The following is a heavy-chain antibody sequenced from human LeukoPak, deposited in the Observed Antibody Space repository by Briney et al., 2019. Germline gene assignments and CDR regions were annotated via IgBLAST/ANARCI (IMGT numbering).Heavy chain of an antibody. CDR1: GYTFTSYD. D-gene: IGHD1-26*01. J-gene: IGHJ6*03. CDR2: MNPNSGNT. CDR3: ARGRGSGSYFYYYYYMDV. Sequence: GVSVKVSCKASGYTFTSYDINWVRQATGQGLEWMGWMNPNSGNTGYAQKFQGRVTMTRNTSISTAYMELSSLRSEDTAVYYCARGRGSGSYFYYYYYMDVWGKGTTVTISS. V-gene: IGHV1-8*01.